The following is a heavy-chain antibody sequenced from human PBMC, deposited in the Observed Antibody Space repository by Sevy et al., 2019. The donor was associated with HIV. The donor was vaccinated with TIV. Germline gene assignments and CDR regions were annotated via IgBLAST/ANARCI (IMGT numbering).Heavy chain of an antibody. J-gene: IGHJ4*02. D-gene: IGHD1-26*01. CDR3: AGENAWGRGYS. CDR1: GGSITSLY. V-gene: IGHV4-59*08. Sequence: SETLSLTCTVSGGSITSLYWNWIRQPPGKGLEWIANIYYNGHINYNPSLKSRVTLSLDTSKNQFSLRLSSVTAADMAMYYCAGENAWGRGYSWGQGTLVTV. CDR2: IYYNGHI.